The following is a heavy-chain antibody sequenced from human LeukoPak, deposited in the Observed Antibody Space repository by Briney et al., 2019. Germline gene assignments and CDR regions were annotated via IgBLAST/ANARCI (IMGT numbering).Heavy chain of an antibody. CDR3: ARDAQWLVPEGYYYYMDV. J-gene: IGHJ6*03. CDR2: ISSRSSYI. D-gene: IGHD6-19*01. V-gene: IGHV3-21*06. Sequence: GGSPRLSCAGSGFTFSRYAMNWFRQAPGKGLERVSSISSRSSYIFNADSVEGRFTISRDNAKNSLYLQMNSLRAEDTAVYYCARDAQWLVPEGYYYYMDVWGKGTTVTVS. CDR1: GFTFSRYA.